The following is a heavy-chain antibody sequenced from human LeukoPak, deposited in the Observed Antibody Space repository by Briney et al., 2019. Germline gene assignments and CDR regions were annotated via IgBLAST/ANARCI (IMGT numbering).Heavy chain of an antibody. CDR3: VKATYYYGSGSYEIYYYGMDV. CDR2: ISSNGGST. Sequence: GGSLRLSCSASGFTFSSYAMHWVRQAPGKGLGYVSAISSNGGSTYYADSVKGRFTISRDNSKNTLYLQMSSLRAEDTAVYYCVKATYYYGSGSYEIYYYGMDVWGQGTTVTVSS. V-gene: IGHV3-64D*06. J-gene: IGHJ6*02. D-gene: IGHD3-10*01. CDR1: GFTFSSYA.